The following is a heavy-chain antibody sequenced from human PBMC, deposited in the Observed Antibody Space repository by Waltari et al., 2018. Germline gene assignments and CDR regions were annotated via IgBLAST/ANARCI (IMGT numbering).Heavy chain of an antibody. CDR2: INPQNGGT. CDR3: AKGASTYGSTGGFDY. V-gene: IGHV1-2*02. J-gene: IGHJ4*02. CDR1: GTTFTDYF. Sequence: QVQVVQSGAEVKKPGASVKCPCKTSGTTFTDYFFHWVRQAPGQGLEWLGWINPQNGGTNYAQKFQGRVTMSRDTSSSTAYMDLSRLRSDDTAVYYCAKGASTYGSTGGFDYWGQGALITVSS. D-gene: IGHD1-1*01.